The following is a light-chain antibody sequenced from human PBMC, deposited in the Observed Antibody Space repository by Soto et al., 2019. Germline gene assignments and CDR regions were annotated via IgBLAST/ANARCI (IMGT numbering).Light chain of an antibody. J-gene: IGKJ4*01. CDR3: QHLKSYPPS. V-gene: IGKV1-9*01. CDR2: ASS. CDR1: QDIGLY. Sequence: DIQLTQSPSSMSASVGDRVSITCRASQDIGLYLAWYQQKPGQAPRLLMYASSTLESGVPSRFSGRESGTEFTLTVSSLQPEDFATYYCQHLKSYPPSFGGGTKVEVK.